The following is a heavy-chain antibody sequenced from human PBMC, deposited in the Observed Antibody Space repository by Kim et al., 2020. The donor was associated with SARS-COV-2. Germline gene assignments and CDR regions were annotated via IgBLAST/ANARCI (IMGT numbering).Heavy chain of an antibody. D-gene: IGHD3-22*01. Sequence: DTGYSPSFQGQVTISADKSISTAYLQWSSLKASDTAMYYCARHRLNAFDIWGQGTMVTVSS. CDR3: ARHRLNAFDI. CDR2: DT. J-gene: IGHJ3*02. V-gene: IGHV5-51*01.